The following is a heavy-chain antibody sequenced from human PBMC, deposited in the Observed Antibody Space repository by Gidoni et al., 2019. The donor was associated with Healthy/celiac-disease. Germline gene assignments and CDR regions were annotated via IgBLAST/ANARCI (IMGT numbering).Heavy chain of an antibody. CDR2: IGYDGSNK. CDR1: GSTFSSYC. J-gene: IGHJ3*02. Sequence: QVQLVESGGGVVQPVRSLRLSCPASGSTFSSYCMHWVRPAPGKGMEWVAGIGYDGSNKYYEDSVKGRFTISRDNSKNTLYLQMNSLRAEDTAVYYCARDRYYGLRGAFDIWGQGTMVTVSS. V-gene: IGHV3-33*08. D-gene: IGHD3-10*01. CDR3: ARDRYYGLRGAFDI.